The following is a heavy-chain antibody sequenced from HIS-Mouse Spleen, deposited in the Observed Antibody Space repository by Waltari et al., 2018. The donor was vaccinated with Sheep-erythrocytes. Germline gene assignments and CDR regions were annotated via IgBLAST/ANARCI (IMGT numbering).Heavy chain of an antibody. J-gene: IGHJ6*02. V-gene: IGHV2-26*01. Sequence: QVTLKESGPVLVKPTETLTLTCTVSGFSLSNARMGVSWIRQPPGKALEWLAHIFSNDEKSYSTSLKSSLTISKETSKSQVVLTMTNMDPVDTATYYCARITVDQLVDYYYYYGMDVWGQGTTVTVSS. CDR2: IFSNDEK. D-gene: IGHD6-13*01. CDR3: ARITVDQLVDYYYYYGMDV. CDR1: GFSLSNARMG.